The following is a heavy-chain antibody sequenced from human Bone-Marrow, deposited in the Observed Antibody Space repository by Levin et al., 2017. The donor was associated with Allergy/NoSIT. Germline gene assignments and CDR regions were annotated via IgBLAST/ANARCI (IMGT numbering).Heavy chain of an antibody. CDR3: ARSRSLYCTNGVCYAEMSYYYGMDV. CDR2: IYYSGST. Sequence: SQTLSLTCTVSGGSISSGDYYWSWIRQPPGKGLEWIGYIYYSGSTYYNPSLKSRVTISVDTSKNQFSLKLSSVTAADTAVYYCARSRSLYCTNGVCYAEMSYYYGMDVWGQGTTVTVSS. CDR1: GGSISSGDYY. J-gene: IGHJ6*02. V-gene: IGHV4-30-4*01. D-gene: IGHD2-8*01.